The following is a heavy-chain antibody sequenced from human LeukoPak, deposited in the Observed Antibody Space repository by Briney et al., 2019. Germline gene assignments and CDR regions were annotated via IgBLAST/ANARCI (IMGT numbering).Heavy chain of an antibody. CDR2: ISGSGGST. Sequence: PGGSLRPSCAASGFTFSSYAMSWVRQAPGKGLEWVSGISGSGGSTYYADSVKGRFTISRDNSKNTLYLQMNSLRAEDTAVYYCAKDSADSSGYCHLFADWGQPWLATVSS. CDR3: AKDSADSSGYCHLFAD. CDR1: GFTFSSYA. V-gene: IGHV3-23*01. J-gene: IGHJ1*01. D-gene: IGHD3-22*01.